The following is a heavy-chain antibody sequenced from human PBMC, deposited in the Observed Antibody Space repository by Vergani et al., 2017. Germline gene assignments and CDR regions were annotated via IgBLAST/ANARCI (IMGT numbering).Heavy chain of an antibody. CDR2: LSASDRRT. D-gene: IGHD6-19*01. CDR3: AKVGRSEVAGTFGAFDI. CDR1: GFTFIMHA. V-gene: IGHV3-23*01. Sequence: EVQLLESGGDLVQPGGSLRLSCAASGFTFIMHAMSWVRQAPGKGLEWVSTLSASDRRTHYADSVKGRFTISRDNSKNTLFLHMNSLRPEDTAVYYCAKVGRSEVAGTFGAFDIGGQGTMGTVSS. J-gene: IGHJ3*02.